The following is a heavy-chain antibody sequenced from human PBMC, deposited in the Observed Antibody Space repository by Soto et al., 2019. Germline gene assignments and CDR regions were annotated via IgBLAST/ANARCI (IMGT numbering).Heavy chain of an antibody. V-gene: IGHV3-23*01. Sequence: EVQLLQSGGGLAQPGTSLRLSCAASGFTFKYYAMTWVRQAPGKGLEWVSTISGSGDKTDYADSVKGRFRVSRDNSKDTLYLQMDSLRAYATVLYFCARESKWYGGQYFQDWGQGTRVNVSS. J-gene: IGHJ1*01. CDR2: ISGSGDKT. CDR3: ARESKWYGGQYFQD. CDR1: GFTFKYYA. D-gene: IGHD2-8*01.